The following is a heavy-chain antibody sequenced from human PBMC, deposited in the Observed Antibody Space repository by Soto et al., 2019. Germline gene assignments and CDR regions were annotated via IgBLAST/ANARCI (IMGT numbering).Heavy chain of an antibody. CDR2: IYYTGST. CDR1: SGSISSSYYY. Sequence: SETLSLTCTVSSGSISSSYYYWGWIRQPPGKGLEWIGAIYYTGSTYYNPPLQSRVTISVDTSKNQFSLKLSSVTAADTAVYYCARRITIFGVVIGHWFDPWGQGTLVTVSS. D-gene: IGHD3-3*01. J-gene: IGHJ5*02. CDR3: ARRITIFGVVIGHWFDP. V-gene: IGHV4-39*01.